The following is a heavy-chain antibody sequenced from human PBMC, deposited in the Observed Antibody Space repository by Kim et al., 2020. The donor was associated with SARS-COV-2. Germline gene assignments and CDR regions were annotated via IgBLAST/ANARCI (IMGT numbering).Heavy chain of an antibody. Sequence: GGSLRLSCAASGFTFSSYDMHWVSQAPGKGLEWVSAIGTAGDTYYPGSVKGRFTISRENAKNSLYLQMNSLRAGDTAVYYCARAGSYYGSSGYYGGDAVDICGQGTMVTVSS. CDR1: GFTFSSYD. V-gene: IGHV3-13*01. CDR2: IGTAGDT. CDR3: ARAGSYYGSSGYYGGDAVDI. J-gene: IGHJ3*02. D-gene: IGHD3-22*01.